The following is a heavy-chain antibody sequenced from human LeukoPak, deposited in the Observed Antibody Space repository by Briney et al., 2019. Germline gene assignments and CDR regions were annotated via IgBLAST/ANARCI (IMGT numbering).Heavy chain of an antibody. CDR1: GYTLTELS. D-gene: IGHD3-10*01. J-gene: IGHJ1*01. CDR2: FDPEDGET. Sequence: ASVKVSCKVSGYTLTELSMHWVRQAPGKGLEWMGGFDPEDGETIYAQKFQGRVTMTEDTSTDTAYMELSSLRSEDTAVYYCATEGITMVRGVIIIDLDFQHWGQGTLVTVFS. V-gene: IGHV1-24*01. CDR3: ATEGITMVRGVIIIDLDFQH.